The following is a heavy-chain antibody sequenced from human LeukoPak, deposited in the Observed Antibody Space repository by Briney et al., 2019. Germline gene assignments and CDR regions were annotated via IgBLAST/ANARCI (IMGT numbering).Heavy chain of an antibody. CDR3: ARETYCTSTNCPIGDYFDY. CDR1: GFTFSSYA. Sequence: GGSLRLSCAASGFTFSSYAMHWVRQAPGKGLEWVAVISYDGSNKYHADSVKGRFTISRDNSKNTLYLQMNSLRAEDTAVYYCARETYCTSTNCPIGDYFDYWGQGTLVTVSS. J-gene: IGHJ4*02. V-gene: IGHV3-30*04. CDR2: ISYDGSNK. D-gene: IGHD2-2*01.